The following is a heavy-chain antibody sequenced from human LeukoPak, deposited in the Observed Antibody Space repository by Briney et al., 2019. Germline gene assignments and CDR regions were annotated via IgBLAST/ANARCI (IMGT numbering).Heavy chain of an antibody. V-gene: IGHV7-4-1*02. J-gene: IGHJ3*02. D-gene: IGHD6-19*01. CDR3: ARSWGDSSGWYDAFDI. CDR2: IDTNTGSP. Sequence: AASVKVSCKASGYTFTNYTINWVRLAPGQGLEWMGWIDTNTGSPTYAQGFAGRFVFSLDTSVTTTYLQISSLKASDTAMYYCARSWGDSSGWYDAFDIWGQGTMVTVSS. CDR1: GYTFTNYT.